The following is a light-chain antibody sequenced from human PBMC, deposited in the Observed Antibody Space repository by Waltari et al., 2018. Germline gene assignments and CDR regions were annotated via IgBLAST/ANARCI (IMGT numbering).Light chain of an antibody. J-gene: IGKJ4*01. CDR1: QSVSTHY. Sequence: EIVLTQSPGTLSLSPGERATLSCRASQSVSTHYLAWYQHKPGQAPRLVIYGASTRAAGIPDRFSGSGSGTDFTLTISGLEPEDFAVYYCQQYGTSPPLTFGGGTKVEIK. V-gene: IGKV3-20*01. CDR3: QQYGTSPPLT. CDR2: GAS.